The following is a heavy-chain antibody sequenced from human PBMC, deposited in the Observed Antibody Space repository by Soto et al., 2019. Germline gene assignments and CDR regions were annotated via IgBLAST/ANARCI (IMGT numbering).Heavy chain of an antibody. CDR1: GFSLTTSGVG. V-gene: IGHV2-5*02. CDR3: AHAENEDYDDYENYFFHY. D-gene: IGHD4-17*01. CDR2: IYWDDDE. Sequence: SGPTLVNPTQALTLTCNFSGFSLTTSGVGVSWIRQSPGKALEWLALIYWDDDERYSPSLKTRLTVTKDTSKNQVVLTMTNMDRLDTATYYCAHAENEDYDDYENYFFHYWGQGTLVTVSS. J-gene: IGHJ4*02.